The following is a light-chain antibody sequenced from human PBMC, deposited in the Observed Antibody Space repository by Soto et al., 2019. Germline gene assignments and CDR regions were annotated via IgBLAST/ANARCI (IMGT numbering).Light chain of an antibody. CDR3: QQYNNWPPWT. J-gene: IGKJ1*01. V-gene: IGKV3-15*01. CDR1: QSVSSN. CDR2: GAS. Sequence: EIVMTQSPATLSVSPGERATLSCRASQSVSSNLAWYQQKPGQAPRLLIYGASTRATGIPARFSGSGSGTEITLTISRLQSEDFAGYYCQQYNNWPPWTFGQGTKVEIK.